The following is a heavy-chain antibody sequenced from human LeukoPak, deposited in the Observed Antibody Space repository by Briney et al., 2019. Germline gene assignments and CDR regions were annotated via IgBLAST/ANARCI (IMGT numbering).Heavy chain of an antibody. J-gene: IGHJ4*02. CDR2: VYSGGST. Sequence: PGGSLRLSCAASGFTFSNYAMSWVRQAPGKGLEWISVVYSGGSTYYADSVKGRFTISRDNSKNTLYLQMNSLRAEDTAVYYCAKSPGRSAVSIFDYWGQGTLVTVSS. V-gene: IGHV3-23*03. CDR3: AKSPGRSAVSIFDY. D-gene: IGHD2-2*01. CDR1: GFTFSNYA.